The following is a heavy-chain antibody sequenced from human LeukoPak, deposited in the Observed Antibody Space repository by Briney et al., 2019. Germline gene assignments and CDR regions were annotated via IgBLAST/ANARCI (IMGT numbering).Heavy chain of an antibody. CDR1: GYTFTGYY. D-gene: IGHD1-26*01. J-gene: IGHJ5*02. CDR3: ARVTYSGSYATLNWSDP. CDR2: INPNSGGT. Sequence: GASVKVSCKASGYTFTGYYMHWVRQAPGQGLEWMGWINPNSGGTNYAQKFQGRVTMTRDTSISTAYMELSRLRSDDTAVYYCARVTYSGSYATLNWSDPWGQGTLVTVSS. V-gene: IGHV1-2*02.